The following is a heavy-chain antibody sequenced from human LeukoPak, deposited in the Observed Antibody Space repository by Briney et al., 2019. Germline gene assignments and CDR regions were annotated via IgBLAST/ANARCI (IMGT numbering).Heavy chain of an antibody. CDR1: GFNFDDYG. D-gene: IGHD1-26*01. V-gene: IGHV3-20*04. Sequence: PGGSLRLSCAASGFNFDDYGMTWVRQAPGKGLEWVAGINWNGVSTAYADSVKGRFTISRDNAKNSLYLQVNSLRAEDTALYYCARDGSASYRNYMDIWGKGTTVTVSS. J-gene: IGHJ6*03. CDR2: INWNGVST. CDR3: ARDGSASYRNYMDI.